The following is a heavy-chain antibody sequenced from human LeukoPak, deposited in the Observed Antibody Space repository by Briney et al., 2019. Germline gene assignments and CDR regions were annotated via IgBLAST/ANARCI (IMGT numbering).Heavy chain of an antibody. CDR1: GFTFSSCG. D-gene: IGHD5-24*01. CDR2: ISWNSGSI. Sequence: PGGSLRLSCAASGFTFSSCGMHWVRQAPGKGLEWVSGISWNSGSIGYADSVKGRFTISRDNAKNSLYLQMNSLRAEDTALYYCATSRDGYNEPGDYWGQGTLVTVSS. V-gene: IGHV3-9*01. J-gene: IGHJ4*02. CDR3: ATSRDGYNEPGDY.